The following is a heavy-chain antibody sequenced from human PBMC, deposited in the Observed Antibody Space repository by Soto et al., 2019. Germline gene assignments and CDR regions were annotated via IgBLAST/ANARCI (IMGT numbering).Heavy chain of an antibody. CDR2: IYWDDDK. V-gene: IGHV2-5*02. CDR3: AHRLSGDTGNWNYGAFDY. J-gene: IGHJ4*02. CDR1: GFSLSTSGVG. D-gene: IGHD1-7*01. Sequence: QITLKESGPTLVNPTQTLTLTCTFSGFSLSTSGVGVGWIRQPPGKALEWVALIYWDDDKRYNPSLKTRLTITKDTSKNLVVLTMTNMDPVDTATYSCAHRLSGDTGNWNYGAFDYWGQGTLVTVSS.